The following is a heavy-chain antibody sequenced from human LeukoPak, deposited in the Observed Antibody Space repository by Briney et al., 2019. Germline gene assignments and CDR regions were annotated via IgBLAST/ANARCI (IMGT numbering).Heavy chain of an antibody. CDR1: GFTFSSYS. CDR2: ISSSSSTT. D-gene: IGHD6-19*01. J-gene: IGHJ4*02. CDR3: AKDRLAVAGPIDY. Sequence: GGSLRLSCAASGFTFSSYSMNWVRQAPGKGLEWVSYISSSSSTTYYADSVKGRFTISRDNSKNTLYLQMNSLRAEDTAVYYCAKDRLAVAGPIDYWGQGTLVTVSS. V-gene: IGHV3-48*01.